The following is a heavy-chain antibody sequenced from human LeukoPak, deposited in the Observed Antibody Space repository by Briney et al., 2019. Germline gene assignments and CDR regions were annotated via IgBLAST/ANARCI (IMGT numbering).Heavy chain of an antibody. CDR1: GGSFSGYY. Sequence: SSETLSLTCAVYGGSFSGYYWSWVRQAPGKGLEWVSVIYSGGSTYYADSVKGRFTISRDNSKNTLYLQMNSLRAEDTAVYYCARDPGYYDSSGYYYWGQGTLVTVSS. CDR2: IYSGGST. CDR3: ARDPGYYDSSGYYY. D-gene: IGHD3-22*01. V-gene: IGHV3-66*01. J-gene: IGHJ4*02.